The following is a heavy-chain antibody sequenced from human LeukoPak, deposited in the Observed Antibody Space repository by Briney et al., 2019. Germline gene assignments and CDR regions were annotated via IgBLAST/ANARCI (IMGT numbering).Heavy chain of an antibody. V-gene: IGHV5-51*01. Sequence: GESLKISCKGSGYSFSGYWIGWVRQIHGKGLEWMGIIFPRDSDTKYSPSFQGQATMSVDKSINTAYLRWSSLRASDTAMYYCVRLGDTDFWSGYYYDNWGQGTLVTASS. CDR2: IFPRDSDT. D-gene: IGHD3-3*01. CDR3: VRLGDTDFWSGYYYDN. J-gene: IGHJ4*02. CDR1: GYSFSGYW.